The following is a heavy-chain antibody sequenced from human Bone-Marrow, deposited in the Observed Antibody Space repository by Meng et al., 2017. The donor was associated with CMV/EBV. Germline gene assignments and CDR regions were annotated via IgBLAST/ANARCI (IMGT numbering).Heavy chain of an antibody. V-gene: IGHV1-8*01. CDR3: ARDRIVGATRQFDY. CDR1: GYTFINYD. J-gene: IGHJ4*02. Sequence: ASVKVSCKASGYTFINYDINWVRQAPGQGLEWMGWMNPKSGNTGYAQKFQGRVNMTMIRSTTSAYMELSSLKSEDTAVYYCARDRIVGATRQFDYWGQGTLVTVSS. CDR2: MNPKSGNT. D-gene: IGHD1-26*01.